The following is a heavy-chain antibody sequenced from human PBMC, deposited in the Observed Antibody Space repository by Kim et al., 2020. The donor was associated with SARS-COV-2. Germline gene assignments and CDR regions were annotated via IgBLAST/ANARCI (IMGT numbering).Heavy chain of an antibody. D-gene: IGHD4-17*01. J-gene: IGHJ4*02. CDR2: T. V-gene: IGHV4-39*01. CDR3: ASYGDYVEFDY. Sequence: TYYDPSLKSRVTIAVDTSKNQFSLKLSSVTAADTAVYYCASYGDYVEFDYWGQGTLVTVSS.